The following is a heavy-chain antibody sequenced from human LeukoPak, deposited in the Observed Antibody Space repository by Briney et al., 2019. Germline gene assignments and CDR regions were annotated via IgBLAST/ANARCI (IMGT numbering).Heavy chain of an antibody. V-gene: IGHV3-7*01. CDR3: GRFGYVSAVDP. CDR2: IEPAGSAT. J-gene: IGHJ5*02. D-gene: IGHD2-15*01. Sequence: GGSLRLSCGASGFAFSSYWMTWLRQAPGKGLEFVANIEPAGSATYYADSVKGRFTISRDNTKNLLYLQTNSLTAEDSAVYHCGRFGYVSAVDPWGQGALVTVSS. CDR1: GFAFSSYW.